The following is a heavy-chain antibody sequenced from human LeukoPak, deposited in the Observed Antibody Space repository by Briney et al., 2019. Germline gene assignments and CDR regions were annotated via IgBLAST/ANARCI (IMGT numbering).Heavy chain of an antibody. CDR2: ISAYNGNT. V-gene: IGHV1-18*01. D-gene: IGHD6-19*01. CDR3: ARVSEYSSGWYFAYYYYGMDV. CDR1: GYTFTSYG. Sequence: ASVKVSCKASGYTFTSYGISWVRQAPGQGLEWMGWISAYNGNTNYAQKLQGRVTMTTDTSTNTAYMELRSLRSDDTAVYYCARVSEYSSGWYFAYYYYGMDVWGQGTTVTVSS. J-gene: IGHJ6*02.